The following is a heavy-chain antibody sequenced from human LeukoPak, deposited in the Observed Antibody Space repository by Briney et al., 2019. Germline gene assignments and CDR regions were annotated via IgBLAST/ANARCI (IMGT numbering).Heavy chain of an antibody. D-gene: IGHD3-3*01. J-gene: IGHJ6*03. CDR2: MNPDSGNT. CDR1: GYTFTSYD. Sequence: ASAKVSCKASGYTFTSYDINWVRQATGQGLEWMGWMNPDSGNTGYAQKFQGRVTITRNTSISTAYMELSSLRSEDTAVYYCARRPSGYYNYYYMDVWGKGTTVTVSS. CDR3: ARRPSGYYNYYYMDV. V-gene: IGHV1-8*03.